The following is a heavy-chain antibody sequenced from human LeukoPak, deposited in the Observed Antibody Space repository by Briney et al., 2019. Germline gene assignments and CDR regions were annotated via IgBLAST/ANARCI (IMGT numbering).Heavy chain of an antibody. CDR1: GFTFSSYA. CDR3: KRRTAYDILTGYYDY. CDR2: ISYEGSNK. Sequence: GRSLRLSCAASGFTFSSYAMHWVRQAPGKGLEWVAVISYEGSNKYSADSVTGRFTISRANSKNTLYLQMNSLRAEDTAVFFFKRRTAYDILTGYYDYWGQGTLVTVSS. D-gene: IGHD3-9*01. J-gene: IGHJ4*02. V-gene: IGHV3-30-3*01.